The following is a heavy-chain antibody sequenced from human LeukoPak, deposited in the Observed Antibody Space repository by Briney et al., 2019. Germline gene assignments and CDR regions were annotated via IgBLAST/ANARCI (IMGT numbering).Heavy chain of an antibody. CDR1: GVTFSTSS. D-gene: IGHD3-10*01. J-gene: IGHJ4*02. V-gene: IGHV3-23*01. Sequence: RGSLRLSCAASGVTFSTSSMSWVRQAPGQGLEWVSAISGSGGSTYYADSVKGRFTISRDNSKSTLHLQMNSLRVDDTAVYYCAKLLRGTVVPFYDYWGQGTLVTVSS. CDR2: ISGSGGST. CDR3: AKLLRGTVVPFYDY.